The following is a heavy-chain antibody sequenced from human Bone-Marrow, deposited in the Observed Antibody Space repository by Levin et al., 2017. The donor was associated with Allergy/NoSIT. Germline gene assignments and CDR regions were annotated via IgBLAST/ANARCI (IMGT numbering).Heavy chain of an antibody. CDR1: GFTFTDYA. V-gene: IGHV3-30*09. J-gene: IGHJ4*02. Sequence: GGSLRLSCAASGFTFTDYAMHWVRQAPGKGLEWVAVISDDGTKKYYAESLKGRFAVSRDNSKNTVYLNMDSLRPDDSALYFCARDHVLANIPLVRAPDYWGQGTLVSVSS. CDR3: ARDHVLANIPLVRAPDY. D-gene: IGHD3-10*01. CDR2: ISDDGTKK.